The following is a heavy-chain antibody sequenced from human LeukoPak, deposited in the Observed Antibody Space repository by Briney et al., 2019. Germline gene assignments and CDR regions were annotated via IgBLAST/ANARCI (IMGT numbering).Heavy chain of an antibody. Sequence: SVKVSCKASGGTFSRYAISWVRQVPGQGLEWMGGIIPMFGAENYAQKFQGRVTMTTDTSTSTAYMELRSLRSDDTAVYYCARGPTPPYCSSTSCYYNDYWGQGTLVTVSS. D-gene: IGHD2-2*01. CDR1: GGTFSRYA. CDR3: ARGPTPPYCSSTSCYYNDY. CDR2: IIPMFGAE. V-gene: IGHV1-69*05. J-gene: IGHJ4*02.